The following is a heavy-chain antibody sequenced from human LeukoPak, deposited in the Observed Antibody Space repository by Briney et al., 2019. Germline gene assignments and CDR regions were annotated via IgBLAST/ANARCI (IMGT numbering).Heavy chain of an antibody. CDR2: ISGSGGST. V-gene: IGHV3-23*01. CDR3: AKVRSSSWYAPYYFDY. J-gene: IGHJ4*02. CDR1: GFTFSSYA. D-gene: IGHD6-13*01. Sequence: GGSLRLSCAASGFTFSSYAMSWVRQALGKGLEWVSAISGSGGSTYYADSVKGRFTISRDNSKNTLYLQMNSLRAEDTAVYYCAKVRSSSWYAPYYFDYWGQGTLVTVSS.